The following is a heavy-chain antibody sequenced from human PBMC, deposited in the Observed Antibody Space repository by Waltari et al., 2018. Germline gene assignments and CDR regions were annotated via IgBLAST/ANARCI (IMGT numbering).Heavy chain of an antibody. CDR3: TKGVVEAGIHPLYYYGMDV. CDR2: MRSKVYGGTT. V-gene: IGHV3-49*04. Sequence: EVQLVESGGDLVQPGRSLRLSCTASGFTFGDGAVSWVRQAPGKGLEWVGFMRSKVYGGTTEYAASVRGRFTISRDDSKSIAYLQMNSLKTEDTAVYYCTKGVVEAGIHPLYYYGMDVWGQGTTVTVSS. CDR1: GFTFGDGA. D-gene: IGHD2-21*01. J-gene: IGHJ6*02.